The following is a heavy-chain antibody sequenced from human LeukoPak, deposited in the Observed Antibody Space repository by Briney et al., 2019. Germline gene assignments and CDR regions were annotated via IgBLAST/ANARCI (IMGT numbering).Heavy chain of an antibody. CDR2: ISYDGSNK. CDR1: GFAFDNHV. Sequence: GGSLRLSCAASGFAFDNHVMSWVRHLPGKGLEWVAVISYDGSNKYHADSVKGRFTISRDNSKNTLYLQMNSLRAEDTAVYYCAKDLSYYYDSSIFDYWGQGTLVTVSS. D-gene: IGHD3-22*01. CDR3: AKDLSYYYDSSIFDY. J-gene: IGHJ4*02. V-gene: IGHV3-30*18.